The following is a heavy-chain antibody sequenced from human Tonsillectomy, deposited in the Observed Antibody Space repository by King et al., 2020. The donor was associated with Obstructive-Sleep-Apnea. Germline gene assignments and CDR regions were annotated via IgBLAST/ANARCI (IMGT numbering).Heavy chain of an antibody. Sequence: VQLVESGAEVKKPGASVKVSCKASGYTFTSYDINWVRQATGQGLEWMGWMNPNSGNTGYEEKVQGRVTMTMNTSISTAYMELSSLRSEDTAVYYCARGRKWVDIDYWGQGTLVTVSS. J-gene: IGHJ4*02. CDR3: ARGRKWVDIDY. CDR1: GYTFTSYD. V-gene: IGHV1-8*01. D-gene: IGHD6-19*01. CDR2: MNPNSGNT.